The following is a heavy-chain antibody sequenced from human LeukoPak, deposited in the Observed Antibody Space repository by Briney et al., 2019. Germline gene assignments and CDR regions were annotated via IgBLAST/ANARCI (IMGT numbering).Heavy chain of an antibody. CDR2: IYHSGST. CDR3: AREAGDY. J-gene: IGHJ4*02. Sequence: PSETLSLTCAVYGGSFSGYYWSWIRQPPGKGLEWIGSIYHSGSTYYNPSLKSRVTISVDTSKNQFSLKLSSVTAADTAVYYCAREAGDYWGQGTLVTVSS. V-gene: IGHV4-34*01. CDR1: GGSFSGYY.